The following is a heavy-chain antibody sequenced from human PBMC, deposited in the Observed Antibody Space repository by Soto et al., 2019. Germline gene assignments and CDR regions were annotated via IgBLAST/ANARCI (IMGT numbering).Heavy chain of an antibody. J-gene: IGHJ6*02. D-gene: IGHD2-2*02. V-gene: IGHV1-3*01. CDR3: ASGEGYCSSTSCYTDYYYCCMDV. Sequence: ASVKVSCKASGYTFTSYAMHWVRQAPGQRLEWMGWINAGNGNTKYSQKFQGRVTITRETSASKAYIKLSSRRSADTGAYYWASGEGYCSSTSCYTDYYYCCMDVWSQRTTIPV. CDR2: INAGNGNT. CDR1: GYTFTSYA.